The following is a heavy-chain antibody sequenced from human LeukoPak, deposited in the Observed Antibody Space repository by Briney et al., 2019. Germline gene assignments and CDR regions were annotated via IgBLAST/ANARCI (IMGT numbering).Heavy chain of an antibody. CDR3: ARADYYGSGATVDY. J-gene: IGHJ4*02. CDR1: GGSLSSGGYS. Sequence: SQTLSLTCAVSGGSLSSGGYSWSWIRQPPGKGLEWIGYIYHSGSTYYNPSLKSRVTISVDRSKNQFSLKLSSVTAADTAVYYCARADYYGSGATVDYWGQGTLVTVSS. CDR2: IYHSGST. D-gene: IGHD3-10*01. V-gene: IGHV4-30-2*01.